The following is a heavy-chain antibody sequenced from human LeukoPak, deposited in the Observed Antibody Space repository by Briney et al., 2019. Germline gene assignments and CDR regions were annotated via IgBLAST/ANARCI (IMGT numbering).Heavy chain of an antibody. CDR3: ARIGAVAGPRGAFDT. D-gene: IGHD6-19*01. CDR2: IIPIFGTA. J-gene: IGHJ3*02. Sequence: ASVKVPCKASGGTFSSYAISWVRQAPGQGLEWMGGIIPIFGTANYAQKFQGRVTITADESTSTAYMELSSLRSEDTAVYYCARIGAVAGPRGAFDTWGQGTMVTVSS. V-gene: IGHV1-69*13. CDR1: GGTFSSYA.